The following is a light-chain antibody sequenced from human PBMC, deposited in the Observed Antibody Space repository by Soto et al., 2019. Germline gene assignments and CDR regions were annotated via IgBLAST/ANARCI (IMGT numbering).Light chain of an antibody. Sequence: IQMTQSPSSLSASVGDRVTITCRSSQSGSSHWNWYQQRPGKAPMIQVDATFKLQSGFPSRGSGCGTETDFTLTIIRLQPDDFATYSCQHSHCTALTFGGGTKVDI. CDR2: ATF. J-gene: IGKJ4*01. V-gene: IGKV1-39*01. CDR3: QHSHCTALT. CDR1: QSGSSH.